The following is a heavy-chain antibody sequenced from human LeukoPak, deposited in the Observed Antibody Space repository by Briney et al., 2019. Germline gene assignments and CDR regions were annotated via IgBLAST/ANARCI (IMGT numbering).Heavy chain of an antibody. CDR2: IYSGGST. CDR1: GFTVSSNY. V-gene: IGHV3-66*01. CDR3: ARDDYLHTFDY. J-gene: IGHJ4*02. D-gene: IGHD4-11*01. Sequence: GGSLRLSCAASGFTVSSNYMSWVRQAPGEGLEWVSVIYSGGSTYYADSVEGRFTISRDNSKNALYLQMNSLRAEDTAVYYCARDDYLHTFDYWGQGTLVTVSS.